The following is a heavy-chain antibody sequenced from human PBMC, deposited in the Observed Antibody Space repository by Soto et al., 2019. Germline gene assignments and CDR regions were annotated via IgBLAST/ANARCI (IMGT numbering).Heavy chain of an antibody. CDR1: AFTLITCS. J-gene: IGHJ4*02. CDR2: ISSSSSYI. Sequence: GGALRRSYVTSAFTLITCSLHWVRQAPGKGLEWVSSISSSSSYIYYADSVKGRFAISRDNAKNSLYLQMNSLRAEDTAVYYCAREKAVAGTMDYWGQGT. D-gene: IGHD6-19*01. V-gene: IGHV3-21*01. CDR3: AREKAVAGTMDY.